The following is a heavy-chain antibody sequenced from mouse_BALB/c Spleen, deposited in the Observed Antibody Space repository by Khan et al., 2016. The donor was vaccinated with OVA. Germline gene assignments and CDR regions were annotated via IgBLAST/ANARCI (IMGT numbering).Heavy chain of an antibody. D-gene: IGHD2-4*01. V-gene: IGHV3-2*02. Sequence: EVKLEVSVPGLVKPSQSLSLTCTVTGYSITSEYTWNWIRQFPGNKLEWMGFISYSGNTRYNPSLKSRISITRDTSKNQFFLQLNSVTSEDTATYYCARKDYYDYDPFPYWGQGTLVTVSA. CDR1: GYSITSEYT. CDR2: ISYSGNT. J-gene: IGHJ3*01. CDR3: ARKDYYDYDPFPY.